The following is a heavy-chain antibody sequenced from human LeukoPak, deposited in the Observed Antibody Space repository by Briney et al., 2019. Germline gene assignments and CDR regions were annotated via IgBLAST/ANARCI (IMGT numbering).Heavy chain of an antibody. D-gene: IGHD3-10*01. V-gene: IGHV4-39*07. Sequence: SETLSLTCTVSGGSISSSSYYWGWIRQPPGKGLEWIGSIYYSGSTYYNPSLKSRVTISVDTSKNQFSLKLSSVTAADTAVYYCARVRLLWFGELQIHPMDVWGKGTTVTVSS. CDR1: GGSISSSSYY. CDR2: IYYSGST. J-gene: IGHJ6*03. CDR3: ARVRLLWFGELQIHPMDV.